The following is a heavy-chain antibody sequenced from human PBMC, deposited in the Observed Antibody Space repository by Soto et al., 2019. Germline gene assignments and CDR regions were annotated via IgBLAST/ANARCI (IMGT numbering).Heavy chain of an antibody. CDR2: IYYSGST. V-gene: IGHV4-39*01. CDR1: GGSVSSGSYY. D-gene: IGHD3-9*01. CDR3: ARGYDILTGPLDY. Sequence: PSETLSLTCTVSGGSVSSGSYYWSWIRQPPGKGLEWIGIIYYSGSTYYNPSLKSRVTISVDTSKSQFSLNLNSVTAADTAVYYCARGYDILTGPLDYWGPGTLVTVSS. J-gene: IGHJ4*02.